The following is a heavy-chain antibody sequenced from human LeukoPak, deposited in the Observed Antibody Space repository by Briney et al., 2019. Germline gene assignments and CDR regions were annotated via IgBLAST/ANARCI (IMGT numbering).Heavy chain of an antibody. CDR2: ISSNGGST. CDR1: GFTFSSYA. Sequence: TGGSLRLSCAASGFTFSSYAMHWVRQAPGKGLEYVSAISSNGGSTYYANSVKGRFTISRDNSKNTLYLQMGSLRAEDMAVYYCARAMGGGYYDSSGYPIGYWGQGTLVTVSS. J-gene: IGHJ4*02. CDR3: ARAMGGGYYDSSGYPIGY. D-gene: IGHD3-22*01. V-gene: IGHV3-64*01.